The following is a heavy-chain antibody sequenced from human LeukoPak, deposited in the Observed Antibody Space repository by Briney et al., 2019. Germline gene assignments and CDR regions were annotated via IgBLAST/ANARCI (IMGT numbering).Heavy chain of an antibody. CDR3: ARGSITMIVVLPPDY. J-gene: IGHJ4*02. CDR1: GYTFSSYG. V-gene: IGHV1-18*01. CDR2: ISVSNGKT. D-gene: IGHD3-22*01. Sequence: ASVKVSCKASGYTFSSYGISWVRQAPGEGLEWMGWISVSNGKTKYVQKFQGRVTMTTDTSTSTAYMELRSLRSDDTAVYYCARGSITMIVVLPPDYWGQGTLVTVSS.